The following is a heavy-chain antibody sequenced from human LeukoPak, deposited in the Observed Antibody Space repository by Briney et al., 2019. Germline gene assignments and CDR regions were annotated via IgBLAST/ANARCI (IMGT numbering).Heavy chain of an antibody. J-gene: IGHJ1*01. CDR2: INHSGST. V-gene: IGHV4-34*01. D-gene: IGHD6-19*01. Sequence: ETSETLSLTCAVYGGSFSTYYWSWIRQPPGKGLEWVGEINHSGSTNYNPSLKGRVTISIDTSKNQFSLKLTSVTAADTAVYYCARPGGRSGLAEYFQYWGQGTLVTVSS. CDR1: GGSFSTYY. CDR3: ARPGGRSGLAEYFQY.